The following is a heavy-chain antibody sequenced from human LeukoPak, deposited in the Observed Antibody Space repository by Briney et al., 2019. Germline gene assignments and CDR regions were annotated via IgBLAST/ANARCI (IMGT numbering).Heavy chain of an antibody. CDR3: ARDPNPDYYYYYMDV. Sequence: ASVKVSCKASGYTFTSYYMHWVRQAPGQGLEWMGIINPSGGSTSYAQKFQGRVTMTRDTSTSTVYMELSSLRSEDTAVYYCARDPNPDYYYYYMDVWGQGTMVTVSS. V-gene: IGHV1-46*01. J-gene: IGHJ6*03. CDR2: INPSGGST. CDR1: GYTFTSYY.